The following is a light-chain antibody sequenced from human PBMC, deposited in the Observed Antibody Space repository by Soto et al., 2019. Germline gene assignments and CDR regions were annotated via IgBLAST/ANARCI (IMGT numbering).Light chain of an antibody. CDR2: WAS. Sequence: DIVMTQSPDSLAVSLGERATINFKSSQSVLYSSSNKNYLAWYQQKPRQPPKLLVYWASTRESGVPDRFSGSGSGTDFTLTISSLQAEDVAVYYCQQYYTTPRTFGQGTKVDIK. V-gene: IGKV4-1*01. CDR3: QQYYTTPRT. J-gene: IGKJ1*01. CDR1: QSVLYSSSNKNY.